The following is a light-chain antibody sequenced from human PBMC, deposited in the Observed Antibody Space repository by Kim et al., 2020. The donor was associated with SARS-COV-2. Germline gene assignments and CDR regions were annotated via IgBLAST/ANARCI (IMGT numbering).Light chain of an antibody. CDR3: QSYDGSRGV. CDR2: EDN. V-gene: IGLV6-57*01. J-gene: IGLJ3*02. CDR1: GGNIAVNY. Sequence: GKTVTISCTRSGGNIAVNYVQWYQQRPGSSPITVIYEDNQRPSRVPDRFSVSIDSSSNSASLTISGLKTEDEADYYRQSYDGSRGVFGGGTQLTVL.